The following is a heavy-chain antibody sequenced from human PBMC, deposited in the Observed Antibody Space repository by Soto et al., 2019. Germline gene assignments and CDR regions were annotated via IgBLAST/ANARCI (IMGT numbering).Heavy chain of an antibody. V-gene: IGHV3-33*01. J-gene: IGHJ4*02. Sequence: GGSLRLSCAASGFTFSSYGMHWVRQAPGKGLEWVAVIWFDGSNKFYADSVKGRFTISRDNSKNTVSLQMNSLRDEDSAAYYCATTGPYWGQGNLVTVSS. CDR2: IWFDGSNK. CDR3: ATTGPY. CDR1: GFTFSSYG.